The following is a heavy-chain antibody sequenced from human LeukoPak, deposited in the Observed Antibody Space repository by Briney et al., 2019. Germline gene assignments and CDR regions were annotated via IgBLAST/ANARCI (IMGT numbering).Heavy chain of an antibody. D-gene: IGHD1-26*01. V-gene: IGHV4-59*08. CDR2: FQYSGST. CDR3: ARHERYGGSYYVVY. Sequence: SQTLSLTCPVSRGSLSSYSWSWIRQPPGKGLEWIGNFQYSGSTNYNPSRKSRVTISLDTSKNQFSLKLSSVTAADTAVYYCARHERYGGSYYVVYWGQGTLVTVSS. J-gene: IGHJ4*02. CDR1: RGSLSSYS.